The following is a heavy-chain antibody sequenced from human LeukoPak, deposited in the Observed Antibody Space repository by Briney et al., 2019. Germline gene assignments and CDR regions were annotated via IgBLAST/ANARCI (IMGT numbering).Heavy chain of an antibody. D-gene: IGHD3-9*01. Sequence: GGSLRLSCAASGFTFSSYWMHWVRHAPGKGLVWVSRINSDGSSTSYADSVKGRFTISRDNAKNTLYLQMNSLRSDDTAVYYCAREWYDILTGITTPWGQGTLVTVSS. CDR3: AREWYDILTGITTP. J-gene: IGHJ5*02. V-gene: IGHV3-74*01. CDR2: INSDGSST. CDR1: GFTFSSYW.